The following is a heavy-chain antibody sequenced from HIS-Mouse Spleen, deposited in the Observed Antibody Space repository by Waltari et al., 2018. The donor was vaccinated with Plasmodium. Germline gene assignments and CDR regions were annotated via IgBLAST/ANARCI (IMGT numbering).Heavy chain of an antibody. CDR3: ARGGQDV. CDR1: GYTFTRYG. V-gene: IGHV1-8*01. Sequence: QVQLVQSGTDMKKPGASVKVSCKASGYTFTRYGINWVRQAPGQGLEWMGWISVYNGNTGYAQKFQGRVTMTRNTSISTAYMELSSLRSEDTAVYYCARGGQDVWGQGTTVTVSS. J-gene: IGHJ6*02. CDR2: ISVYNGNT.